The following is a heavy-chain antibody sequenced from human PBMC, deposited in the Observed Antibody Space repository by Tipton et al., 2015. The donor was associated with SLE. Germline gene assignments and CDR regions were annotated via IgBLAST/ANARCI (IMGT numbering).Heavy chain of an antibody. D-gene: IGHD2-15*01. J-gene: IGHJ4*02. Sequence: TLSLTCTVSGGSISTYYWIWIRQPPGKGLEWVGYISNSGSTSYNPSLKSRVTLSADRSRNQFSLKLSSVTAADTAVYYCARDSRVVVAARGGFDYWGQGTLVTVSS. CDR1: GGSISTYY. CDR3: ARDSRVVVAARGGFDY. CDR2: ISNSGST. V-gene: IGHV4-4*09.